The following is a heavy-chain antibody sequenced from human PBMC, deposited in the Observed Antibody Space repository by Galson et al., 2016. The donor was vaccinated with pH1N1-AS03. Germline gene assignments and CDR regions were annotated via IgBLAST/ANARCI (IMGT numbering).Heavy chain of an antibody. CDR1: GFSIRTYW. CDR2: INTDGSNT. Sequence: SPRLSCAGSGFSIRTYWMHWVRQVPGKGLVWVSRINTDGSNTDYADSVKDRFSISRDNAKNTLYLQMNSLGAEDTALYYCARGSDDYIWGGYSGDYWSQGILVTVSS. J-gene: IGHJ4*02. V-gene: IGHV3-74*01. CDR3: ARGSDDYIWGGYSGDY. D-gene: IGHD3-16*01.